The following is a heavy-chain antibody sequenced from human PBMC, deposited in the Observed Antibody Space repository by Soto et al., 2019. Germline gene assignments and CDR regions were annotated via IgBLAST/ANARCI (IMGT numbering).Heavy chain of an antibody. CDR3: AKPLLGYCTNGVCYSWYFDL. CDR1: GFTFSSYA. V-gene: IGHV3-30-3*01. D-gene: IGHD2-8*01. CDR2: ISYDGSNK. J-gene: IGHJ2*01. Sequence: QVQLVESGGGVVQPGRSLRLSCAASGFTFSSYAMHWVRQAPGKGLEWVAVISYDGSNKYYADSVKGRFTISRDNSKNTLYLQMNSLRAEDTAVYYCAKPLLGYCTNGVCYSWYFDLWGRGTLVTVSS.